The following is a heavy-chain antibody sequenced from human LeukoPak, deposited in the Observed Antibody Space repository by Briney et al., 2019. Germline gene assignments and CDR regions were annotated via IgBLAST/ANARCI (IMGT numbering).Heavy chain of an antibody. Sequence: SETLSLTCTVSGGSISSSSYYWGWIRQPPGKGLEWIGSIYYSRTTYYNPSLMSRVTISVDTSKNQFSLKMRSVTAADTAVYYCARVLRGGTYYFDYWGQGTLVTVSS. D-gene: IGHD2-15*01. V-gene: IGHV4-39*01. CDR3: ARVLRGGTYYFDY. CDR2: IYYSRTT. J-gene: IGHJ4*02. CDR1: GGSISSSSYY.